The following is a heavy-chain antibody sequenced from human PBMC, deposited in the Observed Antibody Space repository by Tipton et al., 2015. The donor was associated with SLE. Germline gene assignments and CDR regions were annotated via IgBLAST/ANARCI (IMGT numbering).Heavy chain of an antibody. Sequence: TLSLTCTVSGGSISSYYWSWIRQPPGKGLEWIGYIYYSGSTNYNPSLKSRVTISVDTSKNQFSLKLSSVTAADTAVYYCARVRSTYSYSSMAVWGKGPTV. D-gene: IGHD2-2*01. CDR2: IYYSGST. J-gene: IGHJ6*03. CDR3: ARVRSTYSYSSMAV. V-gene: IGHV4-59*01. CDR1: GGSISSYY.